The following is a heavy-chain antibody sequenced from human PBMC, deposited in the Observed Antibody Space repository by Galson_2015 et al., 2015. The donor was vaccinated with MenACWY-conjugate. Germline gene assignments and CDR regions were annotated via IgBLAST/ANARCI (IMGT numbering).Heavy chain of an antibody. CDR2: IYYRGAT. D-gene: IGHD1-26*01. J-gene: IGHJ5*02. CDR1: GGSIGPCY. V-gene: IGHV4-59*01. Sequence: SETLSLTCSVSGGSIGPCYYYWIRQPPGKGLEWVGRIYYRGATNYNPSLQSRATILLDTSRNQFSLILNPVTAADTAIYYCALRRVAARPASVDNWLAPWGQGIRVTVSS. CDR3: ALRRVAARPASVDNWLAP.